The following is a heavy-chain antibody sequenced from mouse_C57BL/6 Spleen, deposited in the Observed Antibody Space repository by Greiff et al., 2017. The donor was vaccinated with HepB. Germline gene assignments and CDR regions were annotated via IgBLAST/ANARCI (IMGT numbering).Heavy chain of an antibody. V-gene: IGHV3-1*01. Sequence: EVKLQQSGPGMVKPSQSLSLTCTVTGYSITSGYDWHWIRHFPGNKLEWMGYISYSGSTNYNPSLKSRISITHDTSKNHFFLKLNSVTTEDTATYYCARETTTVGYFDYWGQGTTLTVSS. CDR3: ARETTTVGYFDY. J-gene: IGHJ2*01. CDR1: GYSITSGYD. CDR2: ISYSGST. D-gene: IGHD1-1*01.